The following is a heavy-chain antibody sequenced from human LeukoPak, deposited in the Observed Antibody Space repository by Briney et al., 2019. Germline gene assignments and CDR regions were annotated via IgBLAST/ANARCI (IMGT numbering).Heavy chain of an antibody. D-gene: IGHD6-13*01. J-gene: IGHJ5*02. V-gene: IGHV1-69*13. Sequence: GASVKVSCKASGGTFSSYAISWVRQAPGQGLEWMGGIIPIFGTANYAQKFQGRVTITADESTSTAYMELSSLRSEDTAVYYCARDRHIQAAAGNWFDPWGQGTLVTVSS. CDR3: ARDRHIQAAAGNWFDP. CDR2: IIPIFGTA. CDR1: GGTFSSYA.